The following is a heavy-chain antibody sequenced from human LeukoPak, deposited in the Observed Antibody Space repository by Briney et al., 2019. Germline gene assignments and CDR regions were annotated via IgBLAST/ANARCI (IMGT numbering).Heavy chain of an antibody. Sequence: PGGSLRLSCAASGFTFNSYAMSWVRQAPGKGLEWVAVISYDESNKFYEDSVKGRFIISRDNSKNTLYLQMNSLRAEDTAVYYCAKGGGTGYSSSWFSNWGQGTLVTVSS. CDR1: GFTFNSYA. V-gene: IGHV3-30*18. D-gene: IGHD6-13*01. CDR2: ISYDESNK. CDR3: AKGGGTGYSSSWFSN. J-gene: IGHJ4*02.